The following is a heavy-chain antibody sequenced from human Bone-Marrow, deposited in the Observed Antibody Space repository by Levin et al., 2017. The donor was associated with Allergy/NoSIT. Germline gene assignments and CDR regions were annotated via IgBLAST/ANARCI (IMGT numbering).Heavy chain of an antibody. V-gene: IGHV1-8*01. CDR1: GYTFGTYG. CDR2: IGPNSDDA. J-gene: IGHJ3*01. CDR3: ATANIEVADTRNGFDV. Sequence: ASVKVSCKASGYTFGTYGINWVRQATGQGLEWMGWIGPNSDDAEYAQTFQGRVTMTRDTTTTTAYMEVRGLRSEDTAVYYCATANIEVADTRNGFDVWGQGTMVTVSS. D-gene: IGHD6-19*01.